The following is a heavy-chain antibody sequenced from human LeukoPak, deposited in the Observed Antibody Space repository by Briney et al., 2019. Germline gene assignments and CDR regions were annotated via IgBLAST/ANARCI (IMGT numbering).Heavy chain of an antibody. V-gene: IGHV4-59*08. CDR3: ARAYSSSWYWNWFDP. D-gene: IGHD6-13*01. CDR1: GGSIRSYY. CDR2: AYYSGST. J-gene: IGHJ5*02. Sequence: ASETLSLTCTVSGGSIRSYYWSWIRQPPGKGLEWIGYAYYSGSTNYNPSLKSRVTISVDTSKNQFSLKVSSVSAADTAVYYCARAYSSSWYWNWFDPWGQGTLVTVSS.